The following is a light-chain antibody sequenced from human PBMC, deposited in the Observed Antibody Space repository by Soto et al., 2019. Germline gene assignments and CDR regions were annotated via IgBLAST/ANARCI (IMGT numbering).Light chain of an antibody. V-gene: IGKV1-9*01. CDR3: QQFNSSPFT. Sequence: DIQLTQSPSFLSASVGDRLTITCRASQDIRSSLAWYQQKPGKAPNLLIYTVSTLQSGVPSRFSGSRSVTEFNLTISRLQPEDFATYYCQQFNSSPFTFGGGTKVEI. J-gene: IGKJ4*01. CDR1: QDIRSS. CDR2: TVS.